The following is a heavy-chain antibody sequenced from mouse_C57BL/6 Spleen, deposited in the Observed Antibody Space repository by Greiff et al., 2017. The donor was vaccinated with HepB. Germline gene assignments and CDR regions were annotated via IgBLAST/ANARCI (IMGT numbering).Heavy chain of an antibody. CDR1: GFNIKDDY. CDR2: IDPENGDT. Sequence: EVQLQESGAELVRPGASVKLSCTASGFNIKDDYMHWVKQRPEQGLEWIGWIDPENGDTEYASKFQGKATITADTSSNTAYLQLSSLTSEDTAVYYCTGSSYTYYAMDYWGQGTSVTVSS. D-gene: IGHD1-1*01. V-gene: IGHV14-4*01. J-gene: IGHJ4*01. CDR3: TGSSYTYYAMDY.